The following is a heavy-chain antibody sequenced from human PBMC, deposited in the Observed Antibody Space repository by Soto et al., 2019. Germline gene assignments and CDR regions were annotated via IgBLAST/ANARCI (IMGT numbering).Heavy chain of an antibody. J-gene: IGHJ6*02. CDR2: ISGSGDRT. V-gene: IGHV3-23*01. D-gene: IGHD5-18*01. CDR1: GFAFSSYD. Sequence: GGSLRLSCAASGFAFSSYDMSWVRQAPGKGLEWVSAISGSGDRTHYADSVRGRFTISRDNSKNTLYLQMNSLRAEDTAVYFCANRDTSMVTRYYYGMDVWGQGTTVTVSS. CDR3: ANRDTSMVTRYYYGMDV.